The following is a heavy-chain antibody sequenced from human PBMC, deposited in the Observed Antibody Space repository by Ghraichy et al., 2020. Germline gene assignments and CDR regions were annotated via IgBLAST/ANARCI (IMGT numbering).Heavy chain of an antibody. CDR1: GFTFSSYD. D-gene: IGHD3-22*01. J-gene: IGHJ4*02. CDR3: TKGGGSGGYYDY. CDR2: FSGSGGST. Sequence: LSLTCAASGFTFSSYDMRWVRQAPGKGLEWVSSFSGSGGSTYYADSVKGRFTISRDNSKNTLELQMNSLRAEDSAVYYCTKGGGSGGYYDYWGQGTLVTVSS. V-gene: IGHV3-23*01.